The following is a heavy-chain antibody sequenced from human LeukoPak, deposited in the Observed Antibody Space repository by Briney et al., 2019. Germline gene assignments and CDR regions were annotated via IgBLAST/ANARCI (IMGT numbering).Heavy chain of an antibody. CDR3: ARLWGSEDYGMDV. CDR2: ISPYNGNT. Sequence: ASVKVSCKASGYTFTSFGISWVRQAPGQGLEWMGWISPYNGNTNHAQKLQGRVTMITDTSTSTAYMELRSLRSDDTAVYYCARLWGSEDYGMDVWGQGTTVTVSS. J-gene: IGHJ6*02. D-gene: IGHD2-21*01. V-gene: IGHV1-18*01. CDR1: GYTFTSFG.